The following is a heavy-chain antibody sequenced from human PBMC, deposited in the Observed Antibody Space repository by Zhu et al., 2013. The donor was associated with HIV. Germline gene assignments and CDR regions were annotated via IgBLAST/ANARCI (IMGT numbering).Heavy chain of an antibody. CDR3: ARVVPVPGYYYYYYYMDV. V-gene: IGHV4-34*01. J-gene: IGHJ6*03. CDR1: GGSFSDYY. Sequence: QVQLQQWGAGLLKPSETLSLTCAVYGGSFSDYYWRWIRQPPGKGLEWIGEINHSGSTNYNPSLKSRVTISVDTSKNQFSLKLSSVTAADTAVYYCARVVPVPGYYYYYYYMDVWGKGTTVTVSS. CDR2: INHSGST.